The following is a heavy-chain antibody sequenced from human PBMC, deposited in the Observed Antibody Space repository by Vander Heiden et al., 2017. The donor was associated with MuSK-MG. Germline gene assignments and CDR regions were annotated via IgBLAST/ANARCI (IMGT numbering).Heavy chain of an antibody. CDR1: GVTFSSYA. V-gene: IGHV1-69*12. Sequence: QVQLVQSGAEVKKPASSVKVSCKASGVTFSSYAISWVRQAPGQGLEWMGGIIPIFGTANYAQKVQGRVTITADESTSTAYRELSSMRSEDTAVYYCARDGAAAGMGWFDPWGQGTLVTVSS. D-gene: IGHD6-13*01. J-gene: IGHJ5*02. CDR3: ARDGAAAGMGWFDP. CDR2: IIPIFGTA.